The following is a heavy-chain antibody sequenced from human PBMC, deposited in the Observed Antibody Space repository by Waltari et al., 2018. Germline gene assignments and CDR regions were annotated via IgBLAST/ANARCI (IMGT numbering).Heavy chain of an antibody. Sequence: QLQLQESGPGLVKPSETLSLTCTVPGGSISSSSYYWGCIRQPPGKGLEWIGSIYYSGSTYYNPSLKSRVTISVDTSKNQFSLKLSSVTAADTAVYYCALGLASTRYFDYWGQGTLVTVSS. V-gene: IGHV4-39*07. J-gene: IGHJ4*02. D-gene: IGHD5-12*01. CDR2: IYYSGST. CDR3: ALGLASTRYFDY. CDR1: GGSISSSSYY.